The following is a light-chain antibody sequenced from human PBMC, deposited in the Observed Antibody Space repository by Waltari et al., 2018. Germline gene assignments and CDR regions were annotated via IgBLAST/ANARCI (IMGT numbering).Light chain of an antibody. J-gene: IGLJ2*01. Sequence: QSALTQPASVSGSPGQANIISCTGTGSDVGGYDYVSWYQQYPGKAPRLIIYDVYNRPSGVSTRFSGSKSDNPASLTISGLQAEDESVYYCSSYTSSGVVFGGGTKLTVL. CDR3: SSYTSSGVV. V-gene: IGLV2-14*01. CDR2: DVY. CDR1: GSDVGGYDY.